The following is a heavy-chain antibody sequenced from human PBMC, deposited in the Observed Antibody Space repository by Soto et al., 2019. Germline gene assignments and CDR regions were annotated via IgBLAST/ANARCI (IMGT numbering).Heavy chain of an antibody. J-gene: IGHJ4*02. CDR3: ARDHYGDYFDY. CDR2: IYYSGST. CDR1: DGSISSYY. D-gene: IGHD4-17*01. V-gene: IGHV4-59*01. Sequence: SETLSLTCTVSDGSISSYYWSWIRQPPGKGLEWIGYIYYSGSTNYNPSLKSRVTISVDTSKNQFSLKLSSVTAADTAVYYCARDHYGDYFDYWGQGTLVTVSS.